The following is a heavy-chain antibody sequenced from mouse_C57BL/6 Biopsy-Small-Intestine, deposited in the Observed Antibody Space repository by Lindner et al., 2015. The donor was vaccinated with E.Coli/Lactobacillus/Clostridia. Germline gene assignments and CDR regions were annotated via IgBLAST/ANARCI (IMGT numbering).Heavy chain of an antibody. V-gene: IGHV1-19*01. J-gene: IGHJ4*01. CDR2: INPYNGVT. CDR3: TRSPFITTVVDYAMDY. D-gene: IGHD1-1*01. Sequence: VQLQESGPVVVKPGASVKMSCKASGYTITDYYINWVKQSHGKSLEWIGIINPYNGVTRYNQKFWGKATLTVDKSSSTAYMEFNSLTSEDSVVYYCTRSPFITTVVDYAMDYWGQGTSVTVSS. CDR1: GYTITDYY.